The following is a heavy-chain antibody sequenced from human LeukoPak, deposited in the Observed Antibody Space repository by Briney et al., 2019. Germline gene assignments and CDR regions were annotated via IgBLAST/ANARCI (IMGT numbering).Heavy chain of an antibody. CDR1: GGSSSSGIYY. D-gene: IGHD3-10*01. Sequence: SETLSLTCTVSGGSSSSGIYYWNWIRQPAGKGLEWIGRIYTSGSTNYSPSLKTRVTISVDRSKNQFSLKLSSVTAADTAVYYCARAKFGYYYDSGSYYYHYMDVWGKGTTVTISS. V-gene: IGHV4-61*02. J-gene: IGHJ6*03. CDR2: IYTSGST. CDR3: ARAKFGYYYDSGSYYYHYMDV.